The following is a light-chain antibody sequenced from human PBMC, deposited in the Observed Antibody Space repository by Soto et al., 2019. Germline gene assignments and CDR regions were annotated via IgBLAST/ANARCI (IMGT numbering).Light chain of an antibody. J-gene: IGKJ2*01. CDR1: QSVGTY. CDR2: DAS. V-gene: IGKV3-11*01. CDR3: QQRYNSPNT. Sequence: EIVLTQSPAPLSLSPGDIATLSCRASQSVGTYLAWYQHNPGQAPRLLIYDASNRATGIPARFSGSGSGTDFTLTISSPEPEDVAVYYCQQRYNSPNTFGQGTKLEIK.